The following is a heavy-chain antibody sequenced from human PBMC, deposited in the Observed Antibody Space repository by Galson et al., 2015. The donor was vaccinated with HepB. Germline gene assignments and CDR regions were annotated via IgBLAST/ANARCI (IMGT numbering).Heavy chain of an antibody. CDR3: ARDVVVPAAILGYYYYYGMDV. Sequence: SLRLSCAASGFTFSSYAMSWVRQAPGKGLEWVSAISGSGGSTYYADSVKGRFTISRDNSKNSLYLQMNSLRAEDTAVYYCARDVVVPAAILGYYYYYGMDVWGQGTTVTASS. CDR2: ISGSGGST. V-gene: IGHV3-23*01. CDR1: GFTFSSYA. J-gene: IGHJ6*02. D-gene: IGHD2-2*02.